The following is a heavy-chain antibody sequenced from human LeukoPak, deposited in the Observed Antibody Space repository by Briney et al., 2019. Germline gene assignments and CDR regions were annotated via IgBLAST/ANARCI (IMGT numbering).Heavy chain of an antibody. Sequence: GGSLRLSCVASGFTFSSYSMNWVRQAPGKGLEWVSSISSSSSYIYYADSVKGRFTISRDNAKNSLYLQMNSLRAEDTAVYYCARGAGCSSTSCSEVYYYGMDVWGQGTTVTVSS. CDR1: GFTFSSYS. J-gene: IGHJ6*02. CDR2: ISSSSSYI. V-gene: IGHV3-21*01. D-gene: IGHD2-2*01. CDR3: ARGAGCSSTSCSEVYYYGMDV.